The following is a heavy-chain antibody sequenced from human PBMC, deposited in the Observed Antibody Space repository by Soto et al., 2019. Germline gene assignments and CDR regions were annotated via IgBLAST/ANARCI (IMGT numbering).Heavy chain of an antibody. J-gene: IGHJ3*02. CDR1: GGSINSAYY. Sequence: SETLSLTCAVSGGSINSAYYWGWIRQPPGKGLEWIGSIYYSGSTSYNPSLKSRVTISADTSKNQFSLKLSSVTAADTAMYYCARDQKNYYDSSGYFHAFDMWGQGTMVT. D-gene: IGHD3-22*01. V-gene: IGHV4-39*07. CDR3: ARDQKNYYDSSGYFHAFDM. CDR2: IYYSGST.